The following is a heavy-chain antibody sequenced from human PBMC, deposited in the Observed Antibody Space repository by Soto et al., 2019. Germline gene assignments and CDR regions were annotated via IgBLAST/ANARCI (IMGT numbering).Heavy chain of an antibody. Sequence: PSETLSPTCAVYGGSFNGYYWGWVRQPPGKGLEWIGEINHSGSTNYNPSLKSRVTISVDTSKNQFSLKLSSVTAADTAVYYCARYCGGDCYSDYWGQGTLVTVSS. CDR1: GGSFNGYY. J-gene: IGHJ4*02. CDR2: INHSGST. D-gene: IGHD2-21*02. V-gene: IGHV4-34*01. CDR3: ARYCGGDCYSDY.